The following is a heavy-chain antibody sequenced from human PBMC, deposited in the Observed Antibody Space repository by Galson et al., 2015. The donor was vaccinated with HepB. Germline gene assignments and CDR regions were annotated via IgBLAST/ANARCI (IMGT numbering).Heavy chain of an antibody. V-gene: IGHV1-8*02. J-gene: IGHJ5*02. CDR2: MNPNSGNT. CDR3: ARGSYDYGEYVNWFDP. D-gene: IGHD4-17*01. Sequence: SVKVSCKASGYTFTNYHVNWVRQATGQGLEWMGWMNPNSGNTGYAQKFQGRVTLTMNTSISTAYMELTSLTSEDTAVYYCARGSYDYGEYVNWFDPWGQGTLITVSS. CDR1: GYTFTNYH.